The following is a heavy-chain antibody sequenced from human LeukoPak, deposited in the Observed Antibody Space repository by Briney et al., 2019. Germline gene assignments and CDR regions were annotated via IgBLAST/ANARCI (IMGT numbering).Heavy chain of an antibody. Sequence: GGSLRLSCAASGFTFNSYAFHWVRQAPGKGLQWVAVIAYDGTNTHYADSVKGRFTISRDNSKNTLYLQMNSLRPEDTAIYFCARARGALSYWGQGTLITVSS. V-gene: IGHV3-30*14. CDR1: GFTFNSYA. D-gene: IGHD1-26*01. CDR3: ARARGALSY. J-gene: IGHJ4*02. CDR2: IAYDGTNT.